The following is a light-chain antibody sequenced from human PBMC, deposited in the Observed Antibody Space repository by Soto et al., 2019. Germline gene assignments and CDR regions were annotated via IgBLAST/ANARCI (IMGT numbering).Light chain of an antibody. V-gene: IGKV3-20*01. Sequence: EIVLTQSPGTLSLSPGERATLSCRASQSVSSSYLAWYQQKPGQAPRLVIYGASSMATGIPDRFSGSGSGTDFTLTISRLETEYFAVYYCQQYGSSPPYTFGQGTKLEIK. J-gene: IGKJ2*01. CDR3: QQYGSSPPYT. CDR2: GAS. CDR1: QSVSSSY.